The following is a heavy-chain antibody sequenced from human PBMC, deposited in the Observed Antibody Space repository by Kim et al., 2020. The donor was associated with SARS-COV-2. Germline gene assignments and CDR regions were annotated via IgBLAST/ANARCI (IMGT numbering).Heavy chain of an antibody. J-gene: IGHJ4*02. CDR3: ARQRGVGTCFFDY. Sequence: SETLSLTCSVSGFSISSTSYWWGWIRQPPGKGLEWVAIIFYSGSTHYNPSLRSRVTISVDTSKNQFSLKLNSVTVADTAVYYCARQRGVGTCFFDYWGQG. CDR2: IFYSGST. CDR1: GFSISSTSYW. V-gene: IGHV4-39*01. D-gene: IGHD2-15*01.